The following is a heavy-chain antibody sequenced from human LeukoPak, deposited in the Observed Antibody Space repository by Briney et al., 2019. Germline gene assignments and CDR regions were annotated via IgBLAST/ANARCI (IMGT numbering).Heavy chain of an antibody. V-gene: IGHV3-NL1*01. Sequence: GGSLRLSCAASGFIFSSDGMHWVRQAPGKGLEWVSIFYSGGITYYTDSVKGRFTISRDNSKNTLYLQMNSLRAEDTAVYYCARDDRSVSSGYDFWGYYFDYWGQGTLVTVSS. J-gene: IGHJ4*02. CDR2: FYSGGIT. CDR1: GFIFSSDG. CDR3: ARDDRSVSSGYDFWGYYFDY. D-gene: IGHD5-12*01.